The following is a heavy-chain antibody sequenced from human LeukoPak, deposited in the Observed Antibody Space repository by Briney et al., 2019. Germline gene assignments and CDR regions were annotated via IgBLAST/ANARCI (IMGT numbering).Heavy chain of an antibody. Sequence: GASVKVSCKASGYTFTGYYMHWVRQAPGQGLEWMGWINPNSGGTNYAQKFQGRVTMTRDTSISTAYMELSRLRSDDTAVYYCAKSGRSGNGYYYYMDVWGKGTTVTVSS. CDR1: GYTFTGYY. J-gene: IGHJ6*03. CDR2: INPNSGGT. D-gene: IGHD3-3*01. V-gene: IGHV1-2*02. CDR3: AKSGRSGNGYYYYMDV.